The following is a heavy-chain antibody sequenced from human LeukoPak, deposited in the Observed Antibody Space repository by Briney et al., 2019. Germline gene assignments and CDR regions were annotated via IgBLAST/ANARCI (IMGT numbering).Heavy chain of an antibody. CDR1: GGSISSSSYY. V-gene: IGHV4-39*07. D-gene: IGHD3-16*02. J-gene: IGHJ4*02. CDR2: IYYSGST. Sequence: SETLSLTCTVSGGSISSSSYYWGWIRQPPGKGLEWIGSIYYSGSTYYNPSLKSRVTISVDTSKNQFSLKLSSVTAADTAVYYCARLGARGSYRRNFDYWGQGTLVTVSS. CDR3: ARLGARGSYRRNFDY.